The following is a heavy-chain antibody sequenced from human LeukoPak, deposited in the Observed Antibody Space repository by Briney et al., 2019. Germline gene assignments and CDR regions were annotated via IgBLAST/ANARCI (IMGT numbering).Heavy chain of an antibody. CDR3: ARLLWFGEGDY. Sequence: GGSLRLSCAASGFTFSSYSVNWVRQAPGKGLEWVSYISSSSSTIYYADSVKGRFTISRDNAKNSLYLQMNSLRAEDTAVYYCARLLWFGEGDYWGQGTLVTVSS. J-gene: IGHJ4*02. V-gene: IGHV3-48*01. D-gene: IGHD3-10*01. CDR2: ISSSSSTI. CDR1: GFTFSSYS.